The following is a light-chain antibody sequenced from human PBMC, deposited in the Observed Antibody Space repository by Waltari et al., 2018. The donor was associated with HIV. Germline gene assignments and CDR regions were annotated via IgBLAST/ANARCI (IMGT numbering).Light chain of an antibody. J-gene: IGLJ2*01. CDR1: KLGDKY. CDR2: QDS. CDR3: QAWDSSTVV. Sequence: SYELTQPPSVSVSPGQTASITSSGDKLGDKYACWYQQKPGQSPVLVIYQDSKRPVGIPERFSGSDSGNTATLTISGTQTLDEAYYYCQAWDSSTVVFGGGTKLTVL. V-gene: IGLV3-1*01.